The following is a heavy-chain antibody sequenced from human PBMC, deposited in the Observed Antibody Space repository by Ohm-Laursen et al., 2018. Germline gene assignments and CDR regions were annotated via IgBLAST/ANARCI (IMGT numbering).Heavy chain of an antibody. J-gene: IGHJ1*01. CDR2: INPSGGST. CDR1: GYTFTGYY. D-gene: IGHD3-10*01. Sequence: GSSVKVSCKASGYTFTGYYMQWVRQAPGQGLEWMGIINPSGGSTSYAQKFQGRVIMTRDTSTSTVYMELSSLRSEDTAVYYCARLEYYGYGLVGRGYFQHWGQGTLVTVSS. V-gene: IGHV1-46*01. CDR3: ARLEYYGYGLVGRGYFQH.